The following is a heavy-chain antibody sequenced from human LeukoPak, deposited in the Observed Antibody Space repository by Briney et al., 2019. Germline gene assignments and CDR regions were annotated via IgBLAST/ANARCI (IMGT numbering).Heavy chain of an antibody. V-gene: IGHV3-23*01. D-gene: IGHD1-26*01. J-gene: IGHJ6*01. CDR1: GFTFSGFA. CDR2: ISGSGDNT. Sequence: GGSLRLSCAASGFTFSGFAMGWVRRTPGKGLEWVSGISGSGDNTLYADSVKGRFTISRDNSKNTLYLEMNSLRAEDTAIYYCAKMKGHPLPKYYMGVWGQGTTVTVSS. CDR3: AKMKGHPLPKYYMGV.